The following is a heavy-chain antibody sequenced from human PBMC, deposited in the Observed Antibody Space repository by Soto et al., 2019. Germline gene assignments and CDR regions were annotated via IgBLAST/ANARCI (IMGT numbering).Heavy chain of an antibody. CDR2: INAGNGNT. J-gene: IGHJ5*02. Sequence: GASVKVSCKASGYTFTSYAMHWVRQAPGQRLEWMGWINAGNGNTKYSQKFQGRVTITRDTSASTAYMELSSLRSEDTAVYYCASGFSEVVAATSLEEDNWFDLWGQGTLVTVSS. V-gene: IGHV1-3*01. CDR1: GYTFTSYA. CDR3: ASGFSEVVAATSLEEDNWFDL. D-gene: IGHD2-15*01.